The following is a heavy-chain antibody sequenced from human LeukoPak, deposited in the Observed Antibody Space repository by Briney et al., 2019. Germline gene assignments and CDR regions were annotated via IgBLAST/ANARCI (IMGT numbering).Heavy chain of an antibody. D-gene: IGHD1-26*01. CDR3: ARGVGAADY. CDR1: GFTFNLYL. J-gene: IGHJ4*02. Sequence: PGGSLRLSCAASGFTFNLYLMTWVRQAPGKGLEWVATINRDGSEEYYVDSVKGRFTISRDNAKTSLYLQMNSLRVEDTAVYYCARGVGAADYWGQGTLITVSS. CDR2: INRDGSEE. V-gene: IGHV3-7*01.